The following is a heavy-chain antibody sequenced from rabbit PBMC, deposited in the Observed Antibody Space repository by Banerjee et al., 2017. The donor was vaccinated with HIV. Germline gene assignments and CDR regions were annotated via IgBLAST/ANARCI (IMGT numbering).Heavy chain of an antibody. Sequence: QQLEESGGGLVQPGGSLKLSCKASGFDFSTYGVSWVRQAPGKGLEWIGYIDPVFGSTYYASSVKGRFTISSDNAQNTVDLQMNSLTAADTATYFCARWYIFYGMDLWGPGTLVTVS. V-gene: IGHV1S7*01. D-gene: IGHD1-1*01. CDR3: ARWYIFYGMDL. CDR2: IDPVFGST. CDR1: GFDFSTYG. J-gene: IGHJ6*01.